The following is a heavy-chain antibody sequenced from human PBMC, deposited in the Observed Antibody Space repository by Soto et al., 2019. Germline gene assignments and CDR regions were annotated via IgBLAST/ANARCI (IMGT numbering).Heavy chain of an antibody. D-gene: IGHD2-21*01. Sequence: GGSLRLSCSASGFTFSSYAMHWVRQAPGKGLEYVSAISSNGGSTYYADSVKGRFTISRDNSKNTLYLQMSSLRAEDTAVYYCVKGSADWTGDYYYYGMDVWGQGTTVTVSS. J-gene: IGHJ6*02. CDR2: ISSNGGST. CDR3: VKGSADWTGDYYYYGMDV. CDR1: GFTFSSYA. V-gene: IGHV3-64D*08.